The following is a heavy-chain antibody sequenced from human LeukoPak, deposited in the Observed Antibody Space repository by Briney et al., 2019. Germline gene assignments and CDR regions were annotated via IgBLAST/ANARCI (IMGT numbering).Heavy chain of an antibody. V-gene: IGHV5-51*01. J-gene: IGHJ6*03. Sequence: GESLQISCKGSGSSFTTYWIGWVRQMPGKGLEWMGIIYPDDSNTIYGPSFQGQVTISADKSINTAYLEWSSLKASDTAIYYCARQGAAGKYYYYYMDVWGKGTTVTVSS. CDR2: IYPDDSNT. D-gene: IGHD6-13*01. CDR1: GSSFTTYW. CDR3: ARQGAAGKYYYYYMDV.